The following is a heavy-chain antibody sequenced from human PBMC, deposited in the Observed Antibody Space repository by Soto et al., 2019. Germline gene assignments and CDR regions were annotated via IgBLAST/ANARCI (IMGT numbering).Heavy chain of an antibody. J-gene: IGHJ4*02. Sequence: GGSLRLSCAASGFTFSSYGMHWGRQAPGKGLEWVAVISYDGSNKYYADSVEGRFTISRDNSKNTLYLQMNSLRAEDTAVYYCAKERGYSGYALFDYWGQGTLVTVSS. D-gene: IGHD5-12*01. CDR3: AKERGYSGYALFDY. V-gene: IGHV3-30*18. CDR2: ISYDGSNK. CDR1: GFTFSSYG.